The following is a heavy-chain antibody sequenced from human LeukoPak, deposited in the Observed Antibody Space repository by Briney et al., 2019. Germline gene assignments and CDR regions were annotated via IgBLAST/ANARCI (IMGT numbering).Heavy chain of an antibody. J-gene: IGHJ4*02. D-gene: IGHD6-19*01. Sequence: ASVKVSCKASGYTFTSYDINWVRQATGQGLEWMGWMNPNSGNTGYAQKFQGRVTMTRNTSISTAYMELSGLRSEDTAVYYCARTVAGTAGFDYWGQGTLVTVSS. V-gene: IGHV1-8*01. CDR3: ARTVAGTAGFDY. CDR2: MNPNSGNT. CDR1: GYTFTSYD.